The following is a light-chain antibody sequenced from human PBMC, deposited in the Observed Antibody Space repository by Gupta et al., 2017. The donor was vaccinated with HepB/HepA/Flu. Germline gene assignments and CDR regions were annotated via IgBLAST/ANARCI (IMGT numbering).Light chain of an antibody. CDR1: QSVRSSY. CDR3: QQYGSSPRT. J-gene: IGKJ1*01. V-gene: IGKV3-20*01. CDR2: GVS. Sequence: EVVLTPSPSTLSFSPGERATLSCRASQSVRSSYLAWYQKTPGQAPRLIIYGVSNRATGIPDRCSGSGSGADFTLTITRLEPEDFAVYYCQQYGSSPRTFGQGTKVEIK.